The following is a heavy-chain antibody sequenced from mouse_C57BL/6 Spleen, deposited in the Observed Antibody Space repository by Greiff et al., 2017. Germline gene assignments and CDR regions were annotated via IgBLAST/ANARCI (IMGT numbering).Heavy chain of an antibody. Sequence: EVTVVESGGGLVQPKGSLKLSCAASGFSFNTYAMNWVRQAPGKGLEWVARIRSKSNNYATYYADSVKDRFTISRDDSESMLYLQMNNLKTEDTAMYYCVRHKYYYAMDYWGQGTSVTVSS. V-gene: IGHV10-1*01. CDR1: GFSFNTYA. CDR3: VRHKYYYAMDY. J-gene: IGHJ4*01. CDR2: IRSKSNNYAT.